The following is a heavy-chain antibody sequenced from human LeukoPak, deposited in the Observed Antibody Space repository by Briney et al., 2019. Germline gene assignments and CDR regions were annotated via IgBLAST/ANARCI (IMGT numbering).Heavy chain of an antibody. V-gene: IGHV3-30*18. CDR1: GFTFSSYG. D-gene: IGHD2-2*01. CDR2: ISYDGSNK. J-gene: IGHJ4*02. CDR3: AKDREYQLLYYFDY. Sequence: GGSLRLSCAASGFTFSSYGMHWVRQAPGKGLEWVAVISYDGSNKYYADSVKGRFTISRDNSKNRLYLQMNSLRAEDTAVYYCAKDREYQLLYYFDYWGQGSLVTVSS.